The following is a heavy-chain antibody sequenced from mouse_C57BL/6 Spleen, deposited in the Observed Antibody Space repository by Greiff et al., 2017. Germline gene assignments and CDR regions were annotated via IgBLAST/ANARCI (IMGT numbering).Heavy chain of an antibody. J-gene: IGHJ2*01. CDR3: ARIITTVVEYFDY. Sequence: EVLLEQSEAGLVQPGTSMKLSCTASGFTFSDYYMAWVRQVPEQGLEWVANINYDGSGTYYLHSLKGRSIISGDNATNILYLQLSSLTSEDTATYYYARIITTVVEYFDYWGQGTTLTVSS. V-gene: IGHV5-16*01. D-gene: IGHD1-1*01. CDR1: GFTFSDYY. CDR2: INYDGSGT.